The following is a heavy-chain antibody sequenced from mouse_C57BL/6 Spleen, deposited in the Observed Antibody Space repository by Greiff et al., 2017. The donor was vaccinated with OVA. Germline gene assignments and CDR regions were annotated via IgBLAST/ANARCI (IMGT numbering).Heavy chain of an antibody. D-gene: IGHD2-5*01. V-gene: IGHV1-50*01. CDR2: IDPSDSYT. Sequence: QVQLPQPGAELVKPGASVKLSCQASGYTFTSYWMQWVKQRPGQGLEWIGEIDPSDSYTNYNQKFKGKATLTVDTSSSTAYMQLSSLTSEDSAVYYCARTSNYEGDYWGQGTTLTVSS. J-gene: IGHJ2*01. CDR1: GYTFTSYW. CDR3: ARTSNYEGDY.